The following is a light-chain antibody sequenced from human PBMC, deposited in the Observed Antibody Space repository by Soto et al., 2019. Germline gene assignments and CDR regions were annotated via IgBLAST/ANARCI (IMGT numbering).Light chain of an antibody. Sequence: EIVLTQSPVTLSLSPGERATLSCRASQSVSRSSLAWYQQRRGQAPRLLIHDASSGATGIPDRFSGSGSGTDFTLTISSLQAEDVAVYYCQQYYSIPPTFGGGTKVDIK. CDR3: QQYYSIPPT. CDR1: QSVSRSS. J-gene: IGKJ4*01. V-gene: IGKV3-20*01. CDR2: DAS.